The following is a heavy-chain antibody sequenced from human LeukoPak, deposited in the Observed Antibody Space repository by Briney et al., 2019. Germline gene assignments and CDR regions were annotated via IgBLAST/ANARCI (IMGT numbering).Heavy chain of an antibody. Sequence: GGSLRFSCAASGFTFSSYAMHWVRQAPGKGLEWVAIISYDGSKKYYADSVKGRFTISRDNSKNTLYLQMNSLRAEDTAVYYCARDRAATGKLDYWGQGTLVTVSS. J-gene: IGHJ4*02. V-gene: IGHV3-30-3*01. CDR3: ARDRAATGKLDY. D-gene: IGHD6-13*01. CDR1: GFTFSSYA. CDR2: ISYDGSKK.